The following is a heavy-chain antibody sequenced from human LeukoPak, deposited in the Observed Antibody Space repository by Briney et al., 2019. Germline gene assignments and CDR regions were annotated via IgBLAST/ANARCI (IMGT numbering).Heavy chain of an antibody. D-gene: IGHD3-22*01. V-gene: IGHV4-61*02. J-gene: IGHJ4*02. CDR3: ARGRDSRGYQFMGFDS. Sequence: SETLSLTCTVSGGSISSSSYYWSWIRQPAGKGLEWIGRIWADGAPTYRPSLKSRVTISVDTSKNQFSLRLSSVTAADTAVYYCARGRDSRGYQFMGFDSWGQGTLVTVSS. CDR1: GGSISSSSYY. CDR2: IWADGAP.